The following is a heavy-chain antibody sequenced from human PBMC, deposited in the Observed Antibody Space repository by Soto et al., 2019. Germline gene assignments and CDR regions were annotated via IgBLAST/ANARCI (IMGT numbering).Heavy chain of an antibody. CDR2: ISSSGSTI. V-gene: IGHV3-48*03. Sequence: PGGSLRLSCAASGFTFSSYEMNWVRQAPGKGLEWVSYISSSGSTIYYADSVKGRFIISRDNAKNSLYLQMNSLRAEDTAVYYCARARGVVDFYSRPYWGQGTLVTVSS. D-gene: IGHD3-3*01. J-gene: IGHJ4*02. CDR1: GFTFSSYE. CDR3: ARARGVVDFYSRPY.